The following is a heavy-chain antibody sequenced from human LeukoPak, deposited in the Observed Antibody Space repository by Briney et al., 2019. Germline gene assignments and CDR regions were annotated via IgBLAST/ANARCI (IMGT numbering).Heavy chain of an antibody. Sequence: GESMKISCKGSGYSFTNYWIAWVRQMPGKGLELMGIIYPGDSDTRYSPSFQGQVTISADKSITTAYLQWSSLKASDTAMYYCARHRDCTNGICYKIDYWGQETLVTVSS. CDR2: IYPGDSDT. D-gene: IGHD2-8*01. CDR1: GYSFTNYW. CDR3: ARHRDCTNGICYKIDY. V-gene: IGHV5-51*01. J-gene: IGHJ4*02.